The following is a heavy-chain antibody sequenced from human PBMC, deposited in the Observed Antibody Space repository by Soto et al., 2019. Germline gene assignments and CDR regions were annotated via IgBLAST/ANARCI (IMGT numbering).Heavy chain of an antibody. CDR2: INPNSGGT. CDR3: ARVGIAVAGTTDYYYGMDV. CDR1: GYTFTGYY. Sequence: ASVKVSCKASGYTFTGYYMHWVRQAPGQGLEWMGWINPNSGGTNYAQKFQGWVTMIRDTSISTAYMELSRLRSDDTAVYYCARVGIAVAGTTDYYYGMDVCGQGTTVTVSS. V-gene: IGHV1-2*04. D-gene: IGHD6-19*01. J-gene: IGHJ6*02.